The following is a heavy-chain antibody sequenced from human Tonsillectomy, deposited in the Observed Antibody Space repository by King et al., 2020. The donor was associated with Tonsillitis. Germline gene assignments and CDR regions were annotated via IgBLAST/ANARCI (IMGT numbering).Heavy chain of an antibody. CDR2: ITSTSSYI. CDR1: GFTFNNYR. V-gene: IGHV3-21*01. J-gene: IGHJ4*02. Sequence: VQLVESGGGLVKPGGSLRLSCAASGFTFNNYRMTWVRQAPGKGLGWVSSITSTSSYIYYAESLKGRFTISRDNAKNSLYLQMNSLRADDTAVYYCARDSDWYSFDQWGQGTLVTVSS. CDR3: ARDSDWYSFDQ. D-gene: IGHD3-9*01.